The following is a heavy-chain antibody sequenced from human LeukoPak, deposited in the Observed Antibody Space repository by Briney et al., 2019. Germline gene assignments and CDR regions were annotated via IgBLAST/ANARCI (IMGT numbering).Heavy chain of an antibody. CDR3: ARAYGSSGYFQLPIDY. CDR2: ITGSGDTT. V-gene: IGHV3-23*01. D-gene: IGHD3-22*01. CDR1: GFTFSSYA. J-gene: IGHJ4*02. Sequence: GGSLRLSCAASGFTFSSYAMSWVRQAPGKGLEWISGITGSGDTTHHVHSVKGRFTISRDNSKNTLFLQMNSLRAEDTALYYCARAYGSSGYFQLPIDYWGQGTLVTVSS.